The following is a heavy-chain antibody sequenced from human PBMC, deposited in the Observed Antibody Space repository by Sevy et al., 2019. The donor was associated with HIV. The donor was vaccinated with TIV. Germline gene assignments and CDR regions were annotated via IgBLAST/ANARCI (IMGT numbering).Heavy chain of an antibody. D-gene: IGHD4-17*01. J-gene: IGHJ6*02. CDR3: ARLTTRPTSDLYGMDV. V-gene: IGHV1-2*02. CDR1: GYTFSDYY. Sequence: ASVKVSCKAPGYTFSDYYIHWVRQAPGQGLEWMAWINPNDGVTHYAQRFQGGVTLTRDTSVSTAYMELRGLRYDDTAIYYCARLTTRPTSDLYGMDVWGQWTPVTVSS. CDR2: INPNDGVT.